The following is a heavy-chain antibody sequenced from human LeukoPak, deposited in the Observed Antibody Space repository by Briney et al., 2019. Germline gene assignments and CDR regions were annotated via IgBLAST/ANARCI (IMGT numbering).Heavy chain of an antibody. J-gene: IGHJ5*02. V-gene: IGHV4-59*01. D-gene: IGHD6-19*01. Sequence: PSEILSLTCTVSGGSISSYYWSWIRQPPGKGLEWTGYIYYSGSTNYNPSLKSRVTISVDTSKNQFSLKLSSVTAADTAVYYCARGSIAVAATNWFDPWGQGTLVTVSS. CDR3: ARGSIAVAATNWFDP. CDR2: IYYSGST. CDR1: GGSISSYY.